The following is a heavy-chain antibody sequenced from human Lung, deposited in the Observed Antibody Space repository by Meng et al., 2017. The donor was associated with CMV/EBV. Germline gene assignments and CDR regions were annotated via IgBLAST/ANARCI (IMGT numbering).Heavy chain of an antibody. CDR3: ASFPPPGKQWLVTDY. D-gene: IGHD6-19*01. J-gene: IGHJ4*02. CDR2: IYHSGST. V-gene: IGHV4-4*02. Sequence: AQAPYSGPGLVKPSGTMHLTCAVSGGSISSSNWWSWFRQPPGKWVEWLGEIYHSGSTNYSPSIKNGVTISVDKSKNQFSLKLRSVTAADTAVYYCASFPPPGKQWLVTDYWGQGTLVTVSS. CDR1: GGSISSSNW.